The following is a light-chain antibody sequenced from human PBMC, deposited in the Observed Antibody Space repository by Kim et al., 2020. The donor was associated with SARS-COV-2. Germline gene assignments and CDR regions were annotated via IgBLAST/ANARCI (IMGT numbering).Light chain of an antibody. CDR3: ATWDDSLNGGV. Sequence: SVLTQPPSASGTPGQRVTISCSGSSSNIGSNPVNWFQHLPGTAPRLLIYGDNQRPSGVPDRFSASKSGTSASLAISGLQSEDETYYYCATWDDSLNGGVVGGGTQLTVL. J-gene: IGLJ3*02. CDR2: GDN. V-gene: IGLV1-44*01. CDR1: SSNIGSNP.